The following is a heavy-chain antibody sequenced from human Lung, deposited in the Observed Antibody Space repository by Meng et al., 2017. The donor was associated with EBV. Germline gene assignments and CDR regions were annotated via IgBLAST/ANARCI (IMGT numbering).Heavy chain of an antibody. V-gene: IGHV1-69*01. J-gene: IGHJ4*02. CDR1: GGIFNSDA. D-gene: IGHD3-10*01. Sequence: QVHLVQSGAEVKTPGSSVKVSCKTSGGIFNSDAISWVRQAPGQGLEWLGGLIPMFGAPNYAQRFQDRVTIIADASTSTHYMELSSLRFEDTALYYCASESGRGYTPDYWGQGTLVTVSS. CDR2: LIPMFGAP. CDR3: ASESGRGYTPDY.